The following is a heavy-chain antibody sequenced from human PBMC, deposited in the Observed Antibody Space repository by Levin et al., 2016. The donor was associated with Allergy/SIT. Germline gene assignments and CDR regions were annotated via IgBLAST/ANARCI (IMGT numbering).Heavy chain of an antibody. D-gene: IGHD3-10*01. CDR1: GFALGDYW. V-gene: IGHV3-74*01. J-gene: IGHJ4*02. CDR2: ISAYDGST. Sequence: GGSLRLSCKVSGFALGDYWMHWVRQAPGKGLVWVSAISAYDGSTFYADSVKGRFTISRDNAKNSLYLQMNSLRVEDTAVYYCARGSYGSGGSIDYWGQGTLVTVSS. CDR3: ARGSYGSGGSIDY.